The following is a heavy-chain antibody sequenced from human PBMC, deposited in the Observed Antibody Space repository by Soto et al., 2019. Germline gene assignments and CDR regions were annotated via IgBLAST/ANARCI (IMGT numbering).Heavy chain of an antibody. CDR3: ASSNARRRPPVIGY. J-gene: IGHJ4*02. D-gene: IGHD6-6*01. Sequence: QVQLQQWGAGLLKPSETLSLTCAVYGGSFSGYYWSWIRQPPGKGLEWIGEINHSGSTNYNPSLKSRVTISVDTSKHQFSLKLSSVTAADTAVYYCASSNARRRPPVIGYWGQGTLVTVSS. CDR1: GGSFSGYY. V-gene: IGHV4-34*01. CDR2: INHSGST.